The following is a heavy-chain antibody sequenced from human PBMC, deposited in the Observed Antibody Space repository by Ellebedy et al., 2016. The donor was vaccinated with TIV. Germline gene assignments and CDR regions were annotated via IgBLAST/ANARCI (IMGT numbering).Heavy chain of an antibody. Sequence: PGGSLRLSCAASGFTFEDYAMHWVRQAPGKGLEWVSGVSWNSDSIVYADSVKGRFTISRDSAKNSLFLQMNSLRAEDTAFYYCAKSAGGSGRYPFDYWGQGTLVTVSS. CDR1: GFTFEDYA. D-gene: IGHD6-19*01. J-gene: IGHJ4*02. CDR2: VSWNSDSI. V-gene: IGHV3-9*01. CDR3: AKSAGGSGRYPFDY.